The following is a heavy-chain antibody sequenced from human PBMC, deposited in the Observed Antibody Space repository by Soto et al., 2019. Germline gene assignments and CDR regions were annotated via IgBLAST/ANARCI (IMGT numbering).Heavy chain of an antibody. CDR3: ARGVGFGYYYYHMDL. CDR1: GDSVTSVSDY. CDR2: IYYSGSA. D-gene: IGHD3-10*01. Sequence: SEALSLTCTVSGDSVTSVSDYWSWIRQPPGKGLEWIGYIYYSGSADYNPSLGSRVTISIDTSKNQFSLKLTSVTAADTAVYYCARGVGFGYYYYHMDLWGQGTTVTVSS. J-gene: IGHJ6*02. V-gene: IGHV4-61*01.